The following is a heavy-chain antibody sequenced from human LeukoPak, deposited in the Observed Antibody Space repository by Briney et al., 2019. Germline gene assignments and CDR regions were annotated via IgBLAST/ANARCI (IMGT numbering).Heavy chain of an antibody. CDR1: GGSITSSFYY. J-gene: IGHJ6*03. D-gene: IGHD4-17*01. CDR3: ARGRDGDYAFYYYMDV. CDR2: IYYSGST. Sequence: SETLSLTCTVSGGSITSSFYYWGWIRQPPGKGLEWIGSIYYSGSTYYNPSLKSRVTISVDTSKNQFSLKFTSVTAADTAVYYCARGRDGDYAFYYYMDVWGKGTTVTVSS. V-gene: IGHV4-39*01.